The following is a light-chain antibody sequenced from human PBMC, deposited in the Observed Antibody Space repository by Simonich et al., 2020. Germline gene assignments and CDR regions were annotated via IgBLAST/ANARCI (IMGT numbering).Light chain of an antibody. CDR2: WAS. Sequence: DIVMTQSPDSLAVSLGERATINCKSSQSVLYSSNNKNYLAWYQQKPGHPPKLLIYWASTRESGVPDRLRGSGSGTDFTLTICSLQAEDVAVYYCQQYYSTPLTFGQGTKVEIK. CDR3: QQYYSTPLT. J-gene: IGKJ1*01. V-gene: IGKV4-1*01. CDR1: QSVLYSSNNKNY.